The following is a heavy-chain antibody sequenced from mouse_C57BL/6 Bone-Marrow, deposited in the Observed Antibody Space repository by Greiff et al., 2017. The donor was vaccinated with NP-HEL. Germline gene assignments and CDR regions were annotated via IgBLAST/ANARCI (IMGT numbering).Heavy chain of an antibody. D-gene: IGHD2-4*01. Sequence: QVHVKQSGAELARPGASVKLSCKASGYTFTSYGISWVKQRTGQGLEWIGEIYPRSGNTYYNEKFKGKATLTADKSSSTAYMELRSLTSEDSAVYFCARNRPIYYDYVLFDYWGQGTTLTVSS. CDR2: IYPRSGNT. V-gene: IGHV1-81*01. CDR3: ARNRPIYYDYVLFDY. J-gene: IGHJ2*01. CDR1: GYTFTSYG.